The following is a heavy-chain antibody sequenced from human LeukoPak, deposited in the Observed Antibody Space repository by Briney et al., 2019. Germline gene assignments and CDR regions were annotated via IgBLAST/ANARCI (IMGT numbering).Heavy chain of an antibody. Sequence: GGSLRLSCAASGFTFSSCSMNWVRQAPGKGLEWVSSISSSSSYIYYADSVKGRFTISRDNAKNSLYLQMNSLRAEDTAVYYCARKMSYRRALGDYWGPGTLVTVSS. V-gene: IGHV3-21*01. CDR1: GFTFSSCS. CDR3: ARKMSYRRALGDY. CDR2: ISSSSSYI. J-gene: IGHJ4*02. D-gene: IGHD1-26*01.